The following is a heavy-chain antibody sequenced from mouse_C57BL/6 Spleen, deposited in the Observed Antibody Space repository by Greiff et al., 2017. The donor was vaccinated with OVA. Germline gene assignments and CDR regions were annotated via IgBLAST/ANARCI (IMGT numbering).Heavy chain of an antibody. CDR1: GYTFTNYW. D-gene: IGHD2-4*01. CDR2: IYPGGGYT. Sequence: QVQLKESGAELVRPGTSVKMSCKASGYTFTNYWIGWAKQRPGHGLEWIGDIYPGGGYTNYNEKFKGKATLTADKSSSTAYMQFSSLTTEDSAIYYCARSGEYDCDEAWFAYWGQGTLVTVSA. J-gene: IGHJ3*01. V-gene: IGHV1-63*01. CDR3: ARSGEYDCDEAWFAY.